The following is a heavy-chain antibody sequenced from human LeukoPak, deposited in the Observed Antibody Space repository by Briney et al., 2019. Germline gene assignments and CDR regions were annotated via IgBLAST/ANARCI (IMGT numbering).Heavy chain of an antibody. Sequence: GESLKISCKGSGYSFTSYWIGWVRQMPGKGLEWMGIIYPGDSDTRYSPSFQGQVTISADKSISTAYLQWSSLKASDTAMYYCARQKRGIAARSGFDYWGQGTLVTVSS. D-gene: IGHD6-6*01. J-gene: IGHJ4*02. CDR3: ARQKRGIAARSGFDY. CDR2: IYPGDSDT. V-gene: IGHV5-51*01. CDR1: GYSFTSYW.